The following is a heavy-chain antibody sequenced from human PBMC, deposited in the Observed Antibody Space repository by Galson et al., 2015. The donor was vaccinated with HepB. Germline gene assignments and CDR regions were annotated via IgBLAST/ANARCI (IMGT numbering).Heavy chain of an antibody. CDR2: ISWNSGSI. V-gene: IGHV3-9*01. Sequence: SLRLSCAASGFTFDDYAMHWVRHAPGKGLEWVSGISWNSGSIGYADSVKGRFTISRDNAKNSLYLQMNSLRAEDTALYYCAKGGGCSSTSCYTMNYYYGMDVWGQGTTVTVSS. CDR1: GFTFDDYA. D-gene: IGHD2-2*02. CDR3: AKGGGCSSTSCYTMNYYYGMDV. J-gene: IGHJ6*02.